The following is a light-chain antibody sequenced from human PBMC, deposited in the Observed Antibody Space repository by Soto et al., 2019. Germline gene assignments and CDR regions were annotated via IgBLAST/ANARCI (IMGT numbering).Light chain of an antibody. V-gene: IGLV2-14*03. CDR1: SSDIGTYNY. CDR3: TSYTGTSSRYV. J-gene: IGLJ1*01. CDR2: DVS. Sequence: QSALTQPASVSGSPGQSITLSCTGTSSDIGTYNYVSWYQQHTGKAPKLMIFDVSYRPSGVSNRFSGSKSDNTASLTISGLQAEDEADYYCTSYTGTSSRYVFGTGTKLTVL.